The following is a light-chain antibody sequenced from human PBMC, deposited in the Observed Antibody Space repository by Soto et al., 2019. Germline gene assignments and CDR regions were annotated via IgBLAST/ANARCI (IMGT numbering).Light chain of an antibody. V-gene: IGLV2-23*01. CDR1: SSDVGAYDS. Sequence: QSALAQPASVSGSPGQSITISCTGTSSDVGAYDSVSWYQQHPHKAPQVIIYKGTRRPSGVYNRFSGSTSGNAASLTISGLQADDEADYFCCSSAPESTYVFGTGTKLTVL. CDR2: KGT. J-gene: IGLJ1*01. CDR3: CSSAPESTYV.